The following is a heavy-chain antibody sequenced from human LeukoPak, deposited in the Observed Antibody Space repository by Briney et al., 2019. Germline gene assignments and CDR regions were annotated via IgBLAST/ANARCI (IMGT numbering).Heavy chain of an antibody. CDR1: GFAFSNTS. CDR2: ISPTGEGT. D-gene: IGHD4-17*01. Sequence: GGSLRLSCAASGFAFSNTSMTWVRQAPGRGLEWISTISPTGEGTHYADSVKGRFTISRDNSKNTLSLEMNSLRADDTATYYCARDAGGAWPFDYWGQGTRVIVSS. J-gene: IGHJ4*02. CDR3: ARDAGGAWPFDY. V-gene: IGHV3-23*01.